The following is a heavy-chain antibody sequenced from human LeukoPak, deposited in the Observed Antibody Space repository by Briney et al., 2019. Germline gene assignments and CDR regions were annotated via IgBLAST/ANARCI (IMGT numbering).Heavy chain of an antibody. J-gene: IGHJ4*02. V-gene: IGHV3-23*01. CDR1: GFTFSSYA. CDR3: AKDYRGSPSGSYGDY. CDR2: ISGSGGST. Sequence: GGSLRLSCAASGFTFSSYAMSWVRQAPGKGLEWVSAISGSGGSTYYADSVKGRFTISRDNSKNTLYLQMNSLRAEDTAVYYCAKDYRGSPSGSYGDYWGQGTLVTVSS. D-gene: IGHD1-26*01.